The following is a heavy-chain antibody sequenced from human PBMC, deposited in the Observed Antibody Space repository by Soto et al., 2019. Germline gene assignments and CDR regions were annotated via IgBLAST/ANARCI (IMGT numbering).Heavy chain of an antibody. Sequence: GGSLRLSCAASGFAFTEYYMTWIRQAPGKGLEWVSYISSSGSTIYYADSVKGRFTISRDNAKNSLYLQMNSLRAEDTAVYYCARVLVFYGGFDPWGQGTLVTVSS. D-gene: IGHD2-21*02. CDR2: ISSSGSTI. J-gene: IGHJ5*02. V-gene: IGHV3-11*01. CDR1: GFAFTEYY. CDR3: ARVLVFYGGFDP.